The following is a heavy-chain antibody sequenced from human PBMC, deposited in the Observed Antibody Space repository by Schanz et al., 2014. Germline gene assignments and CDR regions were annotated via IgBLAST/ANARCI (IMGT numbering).Heavy chain of an antibody. CDR3: AKVAPAATYLDS. CDR1: GFTFSSYG. D-gene: IGHD2-2*01. Sequence: QGQLVESGGGVVQPGRSLRLSCAASGFTFSSYGMHWVRQSPGKGLEWVALISYDGSNKYYADSVKGRFTISRDNAKNSLFLQMNSLSAEDTAVYYCAKVAPAATYLDSWGQGTLVTVSS. V-gene: IGHV3-30*18. CDR2: ISYDGSNK. J-gene: IGHJ4*02.